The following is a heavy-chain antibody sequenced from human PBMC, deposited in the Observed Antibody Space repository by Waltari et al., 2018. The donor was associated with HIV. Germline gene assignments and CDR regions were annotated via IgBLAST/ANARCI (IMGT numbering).Heavy chain of an antibody. CDR2: IPPNSGDG. CDR1: EYIFTGHY. D-gene: IGHD3-10*01. CDR3: VAWGGTPVSGTFSGPFDY. V-gene: IGHV1-2*06. Sequence: QVQLVQSGAAVKKPGASVILSCKASEYIFTGHYIHWVRQAPGQGLEWMGRIPPNSGDGHYAQKFQGRVTMTRDTSISTTYMEVSSLKSDDTAIYYCVAWGGTPVSGTFSGPFDYWGQGILVTVSS. J-gene: IGHJ4*02.